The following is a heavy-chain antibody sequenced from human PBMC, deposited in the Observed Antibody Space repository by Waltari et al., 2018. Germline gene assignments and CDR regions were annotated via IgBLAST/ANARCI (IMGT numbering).Heavy chain of an antibody. V-gene: IGHV4-38-2*01. CDR3: ARQVAARQRFDP. Sequence: QVQLQESGPGLVKPSETLSLTCAVSGYSISSGYYWGWIRQPPGKGLEWIGSIYHSGSTYYNPSLNIRVTISVDTSKNQFSLKLSSVTAADTAVYYCARQVAARQRFDPWGQGTLVTVSS. CDR1: GYSISSGYY. D-gene: IGHD6-6*01. J-gene: IGHJ5*02. CDR2: IYHSGST.